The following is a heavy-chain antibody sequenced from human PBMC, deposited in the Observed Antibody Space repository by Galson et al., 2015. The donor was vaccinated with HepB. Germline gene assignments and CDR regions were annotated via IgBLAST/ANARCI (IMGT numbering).Heavy chain of an antibody. J-gene: IGHJ2*01. CDR2: ISYDGSNK. CDR3: ARVPDYSNYDWYFDL. CDR1: GFTFSSYA. V-gene: IGHV3-30-3*01. D-gene: IGHD4-11*01. Sequence: SLRLSCAASGFTFSSYAMHWVRQAPGKGLEWVAVISYDGSNKYYADSVKGRFTISRDNSKNTLYLQMNSLRAEDTAVYYCARVPDYSNYDWYFDLWGRGTLVTVSS.